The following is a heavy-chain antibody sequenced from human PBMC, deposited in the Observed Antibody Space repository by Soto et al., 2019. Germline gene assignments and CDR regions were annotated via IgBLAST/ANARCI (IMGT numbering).Heavy chain of an antibody. Sequence: QDQLLQSGAEVKKPGASVTVSCKASGYSFTNYGITWVRQAPGQGLEWMGWISAFNGNTHYAQKLQGRVTMTTDAPTSTPYRRWRGLRSDDTAFYYCARDRGVAPPVPGNPHYYYYMDVWGKGTTVPVSS. CDR2: ISAFNGNT. CDR3: ARDRGVAPPVPGNPHYYYYMDV. CDR1: GYSFTNYG. V-gene: IGHV1-18*01. J-gene: IGHJ6*03. D-gene: IGHD6-19*01.